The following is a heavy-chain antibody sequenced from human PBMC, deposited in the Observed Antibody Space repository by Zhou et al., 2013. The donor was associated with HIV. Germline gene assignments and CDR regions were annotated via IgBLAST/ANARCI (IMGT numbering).Heavy chain of an antibody. CDR3: ARDKRRVAVADYDAFDI. CDR1: GGTFSSYA. J-gene: IGHJ3*02. V-gene: IGHV1-69*05. Sequence: QVQLVQSGAEVKKPGSSVKVSCKASGGTFSSYAISWVRQAPGQGLEWMGGIIPIFGTANYAQKFQGRVTITTDESTSTAYMELSSLRSEDTAMYYCARDKRRVAVADYDAFDIWGQGTMVTVSS. D-gene: IGHD6-19*01. CDR2: IIPIFGTA.